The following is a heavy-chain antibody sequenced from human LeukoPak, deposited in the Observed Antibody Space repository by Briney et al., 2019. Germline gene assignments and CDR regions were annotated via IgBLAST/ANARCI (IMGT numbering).Heavy chain of an antibody. CDR1: GFTFSSYA. D-gene: IGHD3-22*01. Sequence: GGSLRLSCAASGFTFSSYAMSWVRQAPGKGLEWVSGINWNGGSTGYADSVKGRFTISRDNAKNSLYLQMNSLRAEDTALYYCARDSYYDSTDWGQGTLVIVSS. V-gene: IGHV3-20*04. CDR3: ARDSYYDSTD. CDR2: INWNGGST. J-gene: IGHJ4*02.